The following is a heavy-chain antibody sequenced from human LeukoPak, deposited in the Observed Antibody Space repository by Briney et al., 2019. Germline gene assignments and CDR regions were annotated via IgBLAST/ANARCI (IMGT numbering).Heavy chain of an antibody. CDR1: GGSISSSSYY. Sequence: SETLSLTCTVSGGSISSSSYYWGWIRQPPGKGLEWIGSIYYSGSTYYNPSLKSRVTISVDTSKNQFSLKLSSVTAADTAVYYCAREGTTVTTFNWFDPWGQGTLVTVSS. CDR2: IYYSGST. V-gene: IGHV4-39*07. J-gene: IGHJ5*02. CDR3: AREGTTVTTFNWFDP. D-gene: IGHD4-17*01.